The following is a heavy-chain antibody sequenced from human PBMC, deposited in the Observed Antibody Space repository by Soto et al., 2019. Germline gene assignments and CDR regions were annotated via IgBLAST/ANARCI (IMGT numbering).Heavy chain of an antibody. D-gene: IGHD3-10*01. Sequence: GGSLRLSCAASEFTFSNYAMSWVRQAPGKGLEWVSAISYGGGTTYYADSVKGRFTISRDNSKNTLYLQMNSLRAEDTAVYYCASWGGIAEPDYDGSLAPYDYWGQRTLVTVSS. J-gene: IGHJ4*02. CDR3: ASWGGIAEPDYDGSLAPYDY. CDR1: EFTFSNYA. CDR2: ISYGGGTT. V-gene: IGHV3-23*01.